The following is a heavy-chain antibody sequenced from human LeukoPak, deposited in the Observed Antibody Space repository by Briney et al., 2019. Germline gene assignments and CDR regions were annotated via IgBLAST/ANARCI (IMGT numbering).Heavy chain of an antibody. V-gene: IGHV1-18*01. CDR1: GYTFTSYG. CDR3: ARTTQPGPTYYDFWSGYHAATNFDY. J-gene: IGHJ4*02. Sequence: GASVKVSCKASGYTFTSYGISWVRQAPGQGLEWMGWISAYNGNTNYAQKLQGRVTMTTDTSTSTAYMELRSLRSDDTAVYYCARTTQPGPTYYDFWSGYHAATNFDYWGQGTLVTVSS. D-gene: IGHD3-3*01. CDR2: ISAYNGNT.